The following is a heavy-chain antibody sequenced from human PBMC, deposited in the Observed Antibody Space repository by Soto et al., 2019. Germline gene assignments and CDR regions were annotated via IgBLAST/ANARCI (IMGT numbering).Heavy chain of an antibody. D-gene: IGHD1-1*01. CDR1: GFTFSSYA. Sequence: EVQLLESGGGLVQPGGSLRLSCAASGFTFSSYAMSWVRQAPGKGLEWVSAISGSGGSTYYADSVKGRFTISRDNSKNTMYLQMNSLSAEDTAVYYGAKDRMNWNDAGIFDYWGQGTLVTVSS. J-gene: IGHJ4*02. CDR3: AKDRMNWNDAGIFDY. CDR2: ISGSGGST. V-gene: IGHV3-23*01.